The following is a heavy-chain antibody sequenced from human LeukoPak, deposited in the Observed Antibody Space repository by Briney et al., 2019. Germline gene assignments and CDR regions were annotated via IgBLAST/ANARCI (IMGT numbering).Heavy chain of an antibody. V-gene: IGHV1-2*02. J-gene: IGHJ4*02. CDR3: ASPQQVGVY. CDR1: GYTFAGYY. Sequence: ASVKVSCKASGYTFAGYYIHWVRQAPGQGLEWMGWIKPNSDGTQFAQKFRGRVTMARDTSLSTAYMELSRLRSDDTAVYYCASPQQVGVYWGQGTLVTVSS. D-gene: IGHD6-13*01. CDR2: IKPNSDGT.